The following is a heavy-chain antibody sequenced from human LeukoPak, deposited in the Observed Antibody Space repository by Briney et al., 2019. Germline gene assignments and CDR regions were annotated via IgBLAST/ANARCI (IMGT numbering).Heavy chain of an antibody. D-gene: IGHD4-17*01. CDR2: INHSGST. CDR3: ARGRAGALYFDY. J-gene: IGHJ4*02. CDR1: GGSFSGYY. V-gene: IGHV4-34*01. Sequence: SETLSLTCAVYGGSFSGYYWSWIRQPPGKGLEWIGEINHSGSTNYNPSLESRVTISVDTSKNQFSLKLSSVTAADTAVYYCARGRAGALYFDYWGQGTLVTVSS.